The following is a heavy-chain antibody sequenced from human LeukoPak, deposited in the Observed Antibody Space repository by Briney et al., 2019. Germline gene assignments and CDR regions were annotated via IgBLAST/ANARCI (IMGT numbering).Heavy chain of an antibody. Sequence: GRSLRLSCAASGFTFSSYGMHWVRQAPGKGLEWVAVISYDGSNKYYADSVKGRFTISRDNSKNTLYLQMNSPRAEDTAVYYCAKEVGYWGQGTLVTVSS. D-gene: IGHD1-26*01. J-gene: IGHJ4*02. CDR1: GFTFSSYG. CDR2: ISYDGSNK. CDR3: AKEVGY. V-gene: IGHV3-30*18.